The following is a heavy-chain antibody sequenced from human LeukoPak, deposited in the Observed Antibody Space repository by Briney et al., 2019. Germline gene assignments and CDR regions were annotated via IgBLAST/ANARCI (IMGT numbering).Heavy chain of an antibody. CDR1: GFTFSTYA. V-gene: IGHV3-15*01. J-gene: IGHJ4*02. CDR3: ARGAGSSSLYYFDY. CDR2: IKRKTDGGTT. Sequence: GGSLRLSCAASGFTFSTYAMNWVRQAPGKGLEWVGRIKRKTDGGTTDYAAPVKGRFTISRDESKNTLHLQMNSLKTEDTAVYYCARGAGSSSLYYFDYWGQGTLVTVSS. D-gene: IGHD6-6*01.